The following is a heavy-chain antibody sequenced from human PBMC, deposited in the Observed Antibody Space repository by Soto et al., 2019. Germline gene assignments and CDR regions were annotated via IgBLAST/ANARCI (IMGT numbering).Heavy chain of an antibody. CDR2: ISYDGSNK. V-gene: IGHV3-30*18. CDR3: AKDLIHGDYYYYYGMDV. J-gene: IGHJ6*02. Sequence: PGGSLRLSCAASGFTFSSYGMHWVRQAPGKGLEWVAVISYDGSNKYYADSVKGRFTISRDNSKNTLYLQMNSLRAEDTAVYYCAKDLIHGDYYYYYGMDVWGQGTTVTVSS. CDR1: GFTFSSYG. D-gene: IGHD4-17*01.